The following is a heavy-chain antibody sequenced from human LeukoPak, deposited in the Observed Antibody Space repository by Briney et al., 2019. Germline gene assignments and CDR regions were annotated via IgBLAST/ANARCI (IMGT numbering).Heavy chain of an antibody. CDR3: AKDRPYYDSSGYYYPLFDY. Sequence: ASVRVSCKASGYTFTSYGISWVRQAPGQGLEWMGWISAYNGNTNYAQKLQGRVTMTTDTSTSTAYMELRSLRSDDTAVYYCAKDRPYYDSSGYYYPLFDYWGQGTLVTVSS. V-gene: IGHV1-18*01. D-gene: IGHD3-22*01. CDR1: GYTFTSYG. CDR2: ISAYNGNT. J-gene: IGHJ4*02.